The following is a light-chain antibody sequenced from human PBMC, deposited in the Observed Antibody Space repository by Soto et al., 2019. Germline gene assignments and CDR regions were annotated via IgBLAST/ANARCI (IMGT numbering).Light chain of an antibody. J-gene: IGKJ4*01. CDR1: QRLSSN. CDR2: GAS. Sequence: EIVLTQSPVTLSVSPGERVTLSCRASQRLSSNLAWYQQRPGQAPRLLIYGASIRATDIPARFIGSGSGTEFTLTINSLQSEDFAVYYCQQYHNWPPLTFGGGTKVEIK. CDR3: QQYHNWPPLT. V-gene: IGKV3-15*01.